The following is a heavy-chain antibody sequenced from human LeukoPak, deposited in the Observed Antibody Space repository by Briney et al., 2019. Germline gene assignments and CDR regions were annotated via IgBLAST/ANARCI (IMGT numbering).Heavy chain of an antibody. CDR1: GGSISSYY. D-gene: IGHD5-12*01. CDR3: ARGFSGYVTFDY. V-gene: IGHV4-59*01. Sequence: SETLSLTCTVSGGSISSYYWGWIRQPPGKGLEWIGYIYYSGSTNYNPSLKSRVTISVDTSKNQFSLKLSSVTAADTAVYYCARGFSGYVTFDYWGQGTLVTVSS. J-gene: IGHJ4*02. CDR2: IYYSGST.